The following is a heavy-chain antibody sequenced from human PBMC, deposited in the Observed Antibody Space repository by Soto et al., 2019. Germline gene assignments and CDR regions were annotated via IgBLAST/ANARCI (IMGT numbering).Heavy chain of an antibody. J-gene: IGHJ6*02. CDR1: GGSISRYY. CDR3: ARHVPYCKETSQCGDGMDV. CDR2: IYYSGST. Sequence: SGTLSLTCTVPGGSISRYYWSWIRQPPGTGLEWIGYIYYSGSTNYNPSLKSRVTISVDTSKNQFSLKLGSVTAADTAVYYCARHVPYCKETSQCGDGMDVWGQGTTVSGSS. D-gene: IGHD2-15*01. V-gene: IGHV4-59*08.